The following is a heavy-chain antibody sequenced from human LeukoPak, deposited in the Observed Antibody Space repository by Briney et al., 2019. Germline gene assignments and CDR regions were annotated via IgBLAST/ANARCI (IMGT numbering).Heavy chain of an antibody. CDR3: TKDTTGPNDS. V-gene: IGHV3-74*01. Sequence: GGSLRLSCAASGYTFSNYWMHWVRQPPGKGLVWVSRITPDGSGVDYADSVKGRFTISRDNAKNTLYLQMHSLRAEDTAVYYCTKDTTGPNDSWGQGTLVTVSS. CDR1: GYTFSNYW. J-gene: IGHJ4*02. D-gene: IGHD1-1*01. CDR2: ITPDGSGV.